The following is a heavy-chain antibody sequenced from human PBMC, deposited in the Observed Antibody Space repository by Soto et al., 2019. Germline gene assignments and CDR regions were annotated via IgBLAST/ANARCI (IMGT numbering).Heavy chain of an antibody. D-gene: IGHD3-10*02. V-gene: IGHV4-39*01. CDR2: IYYSGST. CDR1: GGSISSSSNC. J-gene: IGHJ5*02. Sequence: SETLSPTCTVAGGSISSSSNCWVWIREPPGKGLEWMGSIYYSGSTYYNPSLKSRVTISVDTSKNQFSLKLSSVTAADTAVYYCASHLRIVAMFHWFDPWGQGTLVTVSS. CDR3: ASHLRIVAMFHWFDP.